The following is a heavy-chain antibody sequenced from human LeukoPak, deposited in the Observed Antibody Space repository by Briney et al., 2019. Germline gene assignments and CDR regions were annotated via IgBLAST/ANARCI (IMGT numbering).Heavy chain of an antibody. D-gene: IGHD6-6*01. V-gene: IGHV3-7*01. CDR1: GLGFSSNW. J-gene: IGHJ5*02. CDR3: ARDSLGIGSSSLWFDP. CDR2: INQDGSET. Sequence: PGGSLRLSCAASGLGFSSNWMSWVRQAPGKGPEWVANINQDGSETYYVDSVKGRFTISRDNAKNSLYLQMNSLRAEDTAVYYCARDSLGIGSSSLWFDPWGQGTLVTVSS.